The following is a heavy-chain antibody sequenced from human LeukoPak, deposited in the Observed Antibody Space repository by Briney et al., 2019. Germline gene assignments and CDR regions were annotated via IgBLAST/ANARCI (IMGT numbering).Heavy chain of an antibody. CDR1: GFTFSAYA. V-gene: IGHV3-23*01. D-gene: IGHD6-19*01. Sequence: GESLRLSCAASGFTFSAYAMSWVRQAPGKGLEWVSAITGSGASTYYADSVKGRFTISRDNSKNTLYLQMNSLRAEDTAVYYCAKRISAWYCSDYWGQGTLVTVSS. CDR2: ITGSGAST. CDR3: AKRISAWYCSDY. J-gene: IGHJ4*02.